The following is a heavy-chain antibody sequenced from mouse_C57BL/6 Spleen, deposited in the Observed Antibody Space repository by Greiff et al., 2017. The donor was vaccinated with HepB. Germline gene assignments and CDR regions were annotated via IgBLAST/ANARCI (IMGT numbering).Heavy chain of an antibody. CDR3: ARAYYGSGFAY. CDR1: GYSITSGYD. CDR2: ISYSGST. D-gene: IGHD1-1*01. J-gene: IGHJ3*01. V-gene: IGHV3-1*01. Sequence: ESGPGMVKPSQSLSLTCTVTGYSITSGYDWHWIRHFPGNKLEWMGYISYSGSTNYNPSLKSRISITHDTSKNHFFLKLNSVTTEDTATYYCARAYYGSGFAYWGQGTLVTVSA.